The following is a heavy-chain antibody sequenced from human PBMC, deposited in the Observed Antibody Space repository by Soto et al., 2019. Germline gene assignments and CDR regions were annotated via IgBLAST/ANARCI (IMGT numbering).Heavy chain of an antibody. CDR1: GYTFTGYY. CDR2: INPNSGGT. J-gene: IGHJ6*02. D-gene: IGHD2-15*01. V-gene: IGHV1-2*02. CDR3: ARVLRYCSGGSCYSHYYYYGMDV. Sequence: ASVKVSCKASGYTFTGYYMHWLRQAPGQGLEWMGWINPNSGGTNYAQKFQGRVTMTRDTSISTAYMELSRLRSDDTAVYYCARVLRYCSGGSCYSHYYYYGMDVWGQGTTVTVSS.